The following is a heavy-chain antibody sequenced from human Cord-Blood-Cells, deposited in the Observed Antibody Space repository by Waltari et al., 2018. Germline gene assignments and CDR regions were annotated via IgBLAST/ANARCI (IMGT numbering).Heavy chain of an antibody. V-gene: IGHV3-7*04. J-gene: IGHJ4*02. CDR3: ARGGGADY. CDR1: GFTFISYS. D-gene: IGHD3-16*01. CDR2: IKQDGSEK. Sequence: EVQLVESGGGLVQPGGSLRLSCAASGFTFISYSMSWVRQAPGKGLEWVDNIKQDGSEKYYVASVKGRFTIPRDNAKNSLYLKRNSLRAEDTGVYYCARGGGADYWGQGTLVTVSS.